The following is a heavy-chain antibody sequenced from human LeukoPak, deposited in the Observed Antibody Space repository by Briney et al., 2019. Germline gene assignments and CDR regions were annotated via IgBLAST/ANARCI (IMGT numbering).Heavy chain of an antibody. J-gene: IGHJ4*02. V-gene: IGHV4-34*01. D-gene: IGHD3-16*02. CDR1: GGSFSGYY. Sequence: PSETLSLTCAVYGGSFSGYYLSWIRQPPGKGLEWIGEINHSGSTNYNPSLKSRVTISVDTSKNQFSLKLTSVTAADTAVYYCARGRYDYVWGSYRTNYFDYWGRGTLVTVSS. CDR2: INHSGST. CDR3: ARGRYDYVWGSYRTNYFDY.